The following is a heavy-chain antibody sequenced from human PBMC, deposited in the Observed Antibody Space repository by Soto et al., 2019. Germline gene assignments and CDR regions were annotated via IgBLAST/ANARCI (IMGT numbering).Heavy chain of an antibody. D-gene: IGHD4-17*01. CDR1: GFPFSSYG. V-gene: IGHV3-48*01. J-gene: IGHJ4*02. CDR3: ARVGTVLDY. Sequence: PGGSLRLSCAASGFPFSSYGMNWVRQAPGKGLEWVSYISSSSSTIYYADSVKGRFTISRDNAKNSLYLQMNSLRAEDTAVYYCARVGTVLDYWGQGTLVTVSS. CDR2: ISSSSSTI.